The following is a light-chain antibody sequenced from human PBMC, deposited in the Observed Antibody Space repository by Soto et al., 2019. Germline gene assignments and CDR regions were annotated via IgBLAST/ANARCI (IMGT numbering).Light chain of an antibody. J-gene: IGKJ3*01. V-gene: IGKV3-20*01. CDR2: GAS. CDR1: QSINSRY. Sequence: EIVLTRSPGTLSLSPGERATLSCRARQSINSRYLAWYQQKPGQAPRLLIYGASSRATGIPARFSGSGSGTDFTLTISRLEPEDFAVYYCQLFGSSPGFTFGPGTKVDIK. CDR3: QLFGSSPGFT.